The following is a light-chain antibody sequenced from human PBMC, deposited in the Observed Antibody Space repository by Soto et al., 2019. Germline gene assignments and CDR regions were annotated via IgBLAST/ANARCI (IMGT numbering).Light chain of an antibody. Sequence: IVFTQSPSTLSLSPGIRATLSCRASQSVSSSYLAWYQQKPGQAPRLLIYGASSRATGIPDRFSGSGSGTDFTLTISRLEPEDFAVYYCQQYGSFFGQGARLEIK. J-gene: IGKJ5*01. CDR3: QQYGSF. V-gene: IGKV3-20*01. CDR1: QSVSSSY. CDR2: GAS.